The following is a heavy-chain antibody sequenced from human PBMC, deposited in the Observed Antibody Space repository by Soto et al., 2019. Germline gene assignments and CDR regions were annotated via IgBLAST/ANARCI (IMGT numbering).Heavy chain of an antibody. CDR3: ARGYRELFFYAMDV. J-gene: IGHJ6*02. D-gene: IGHD3-10*01. V-gene: IGHV1-69*06. CDR1: GDTFSNYA. Sequence: QVELVQSGIEVKNPGSSVKVSCKASGDTFSNYAINWVRHAPGQGLEWMGGIIPFYDKPNYAENFLGRVTISADKFTATAYLEVSSLRSEDTAVYFCARGYRELFFYAMDVWGRGTPVIVSS. CDR2: IIPFYDKP.